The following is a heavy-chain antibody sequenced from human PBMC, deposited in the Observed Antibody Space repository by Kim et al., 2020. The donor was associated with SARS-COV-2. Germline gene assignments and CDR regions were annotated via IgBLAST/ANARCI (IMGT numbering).Heavy chain of an antibody. J-gene: IGHJ6*02. Sequence: GGSLRLSCAASGFTVSSNYMSWVRQAPGKGLEWVSVIYSGGSTYYADSVKGRFTISRHNSKNTLYLQMNSLRAEDTAVYYCARDRMAGSGSYSVYYYYYGMDVWGQGTTVTVSS. CDR1: GFTVSSNY. CDR2: IYSGGST. V-gene: IGHV3-53*04. CDR3: ARDRMAGSGSYSVYYYYYGMDV. D-gene: IGHD3-10*01.